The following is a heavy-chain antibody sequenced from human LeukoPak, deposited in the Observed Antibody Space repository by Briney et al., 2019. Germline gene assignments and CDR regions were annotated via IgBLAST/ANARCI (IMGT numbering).Heavy chain of an antibody. CDR1: GFIFSNAW. CDR3: AKGRATIGAFDI. V-gene: IGHV3-15*01. CDR2: IKSKPNGGTT. J-gene: IGHJ3*02. D-gene: IGHD1-26*01. Sequence: GGSLRLSCAGSGFIFSNAWMNWVRQAPGKGLEWVGRIKSKPNGGTTDYAAPVKGRFTISRDNSKNTLYLQMNSLRAEDTAVYYCAKGRATIGAFDIWGQGTMVTVSS.